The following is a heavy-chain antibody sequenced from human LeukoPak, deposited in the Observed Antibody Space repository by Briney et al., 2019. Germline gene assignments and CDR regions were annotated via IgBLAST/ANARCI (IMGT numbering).Heavy chain of an antibody. CDR1: GYTFASYD. J-gene: IGHJ4*02. CDR3: ARIAAAGNRRLNY. Sequence: ASVKVSCKASGYTFASYDINWVRQATGQGLEWMGWMNPNSGNTGCAQKSQGRITMTRNTSISTAYMELSSLTSEDTAVYYCARIAAAGNRRLNYWGQGTLDTVSS. V-gene: IGHV1-8*01. CDR2: MNPNSGNT. D-gene: IGHD6-13*01.